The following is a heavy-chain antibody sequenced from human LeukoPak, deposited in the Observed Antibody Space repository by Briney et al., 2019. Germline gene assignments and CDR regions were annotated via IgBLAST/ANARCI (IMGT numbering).Heavy chain of an antibody. CDR1: GGTFSSYA. V-gene: IGHV1-69*01. CDR3: ARGGGYYYREYFQH. CDR2: IIPIFGTA. D-gene: IGHD3-22*01. Sequence: SVKVSCKASGGTFSSYAISWVRQAPGQGLEWMEGIIPIFGTANYAQKFQGRVTITADESTSTAYMELSSLRSEDTAVYYCARGGGYYYREYFQHWGQGTLVTVSS. J-gene: IGHJ1*01.